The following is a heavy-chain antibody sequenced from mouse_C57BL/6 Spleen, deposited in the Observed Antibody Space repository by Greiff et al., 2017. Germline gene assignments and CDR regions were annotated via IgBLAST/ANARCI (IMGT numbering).Heavy chain of an antibody. CDR3: ARGNYYDDNGFAY. CDR2: INPSSGYT. CDR1: GYTFPSYW. V-gene: IGHV1-7*01. Sequence: VQLQQSGAELAKPGASVTLSCKASGYTFPSYWMHWVKQRPGPGLEWIGYINPSSGYTKYNQKFKDKATLTADKSSSTAYMQLSSLTYEDSAVYYCARGNYYDDNGFAYWGQGTLGTVSA. J-gene: IGHJ3*01. D-gene: IGHD2-13*01.